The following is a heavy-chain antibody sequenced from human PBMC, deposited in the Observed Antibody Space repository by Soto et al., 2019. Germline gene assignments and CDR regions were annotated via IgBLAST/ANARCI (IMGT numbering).Heavy chain of an antibody. CDR3: VRENEMAGATSAFEY. CDR1: GFRFNSYS. V-gene: IGHV3-21*06. Sequence: EVHLVESGGGLVKPGGSLRVSCEASGFRFNSYSMNWVRQAPQKGLEWVSLIDARSNYIYYADSVKGRFTISRDNARNSLYLQMDSPRVEDTAVYYCVRENEMAGATSAFEYWGQGTPVTVSS. J-gene: IGHJ4*02. D-gene: IGHD1-26*01. CDR2: IDARSNYI.